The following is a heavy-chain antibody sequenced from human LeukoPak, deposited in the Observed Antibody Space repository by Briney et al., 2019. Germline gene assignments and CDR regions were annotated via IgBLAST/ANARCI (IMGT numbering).Heavy chain of an antibody. J-gene: IGHJ4*02. CDR2: IRYDGSNK. CDR3: ANPGLAQYYFDY. V-gene: IGHV3-30*02. D-gene: IGHD3/OR15-3a*01. CDR1: GFTFSSHG. Sequence: GGSLRLSCAASGFTFSSHGMHWVRQAPGKGLEWVAFIRYDGSNKYYADSVKGRFTISRDNSKNTLYLQMNSLRAEDTAVYYCANPGLAQYYFDYWGQGTLVTVSS.